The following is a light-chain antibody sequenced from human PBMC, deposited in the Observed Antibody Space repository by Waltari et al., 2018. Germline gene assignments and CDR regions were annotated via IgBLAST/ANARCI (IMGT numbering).Light chain of an antibody. CDR1: SSDIGIYNF. CDR2: GVS. V-gene: IGLV2-14*03. Sequence: QSALTQPASVSGSPGQSITISCTGTSSDIGIYNFVSWSQQHPDKAPQRVLYGVSNRPSGVSNRFSGSKSGNTASLTISGLQAEDEADYYCSSYTSTSSPWVFGGGTKLTVL. CDR3: SSYTSTSSPWV. J-gene: IGLJ3*02.